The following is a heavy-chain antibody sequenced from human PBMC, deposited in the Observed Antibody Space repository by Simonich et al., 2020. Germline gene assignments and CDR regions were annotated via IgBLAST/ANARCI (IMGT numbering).Heavy chain of an antibody. Sequence: EVQLVESGGGLVQPGGSLRLSCAASGFTFSSYDMHWVRQATGKGLECVSAIGTAGDTYYPGSLKGRFTISRENAKNSLYLQMNSLRAGDTAVYYCARGGYSGSYNWFDPWGQGTLVTVSS. D-gene: IGHD1-26*01. J-gene: IGHJ5*02. CDR3: ARGGYSGSYNWFDP. CDR1: GFTFSSYD. V-gene: IGHV3-13*01. CDR2: IGTAGDT.